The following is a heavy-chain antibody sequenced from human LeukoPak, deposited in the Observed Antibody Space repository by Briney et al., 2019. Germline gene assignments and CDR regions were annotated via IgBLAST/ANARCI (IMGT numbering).Heavy chain of an antibody. CDR3: ARLAGDYALTYFDY. J-gene: IGHJ4*02. D-gene: IGHD4-17*01. CDR2: ISSSSSYI. V-gene: IGHV3-21*01. Sequence: GGSLRLSCAASGFTFSSYSMNWVRQAPGKGLEWVSSISSSSSYIYYADSVQGRFTISRDNAKNSLYLQMNSLRAEDTAVYYCARLAGDYALTYFDYWGQGTLVTVSS. CDR1: GFTFSSYS.